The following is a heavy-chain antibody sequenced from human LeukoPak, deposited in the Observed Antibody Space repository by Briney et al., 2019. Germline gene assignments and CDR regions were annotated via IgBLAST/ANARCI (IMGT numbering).Heavy chain of an antibody. Sequence: GASVKVSCKASGYTFTGYYMHWVRQAPGQGLEWMGWINPNSGGTNYAQKFQGWVTMTRDTSTSTVYMELNSLTSDDTAVYYCARGGVVSRGQWLCADYWGQGALVTVSS. CDR1: GYTFTGYY. CDR3: ARGGVVSRGQWLCADY. V-gene: IGHV1-2*04. CDR2: INPNSGGT. D-gene: IGHD6-19*01. J-gene: IGHJ4*02.